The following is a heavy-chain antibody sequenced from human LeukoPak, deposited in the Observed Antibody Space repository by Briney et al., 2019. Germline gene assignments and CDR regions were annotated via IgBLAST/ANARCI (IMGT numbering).Heavy chain of an antibody. Sequence: LAGGSLRLSCAASGFTFSSYSMNWVRQAPGKGLEWVSYISSSSSTIYYADSVKGRFTISRDNAKNSLYLQMNSLRAEDTAIYYCARGHSGYSYVFDYWAQGTLVTVSS. CDR3: ARGHSGYSYVFDY. D-gene: IGHD5-18*01. V-gene: IGHV3-48*01. J-gene: IGHJ4*02. CDR2: ISSSSSTI. CDR1: GFTFSSYS.